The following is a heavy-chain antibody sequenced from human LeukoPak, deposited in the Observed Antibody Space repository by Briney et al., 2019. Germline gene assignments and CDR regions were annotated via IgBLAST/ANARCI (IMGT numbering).Heavy chain of an antibody. D-gene: IGHD1-26*01. V-gene: IGHV1-46*01. CDR2: INPSFNPGVDVT. CDR1: GYTFSSYH. CDR3: ARAWESIAGYYFDY. J-gene: IGHJ4*02. Sequence: ASVKVSCKASGYTFSSYHIHWVRQAPGQGLEWMGKINPSFNPGVDVTSYAQKFQGRVTMTRDISTNTVYMELSSLTSEDTAVYYCARAWESIAGYYFDYWGQGTLVTVSS.